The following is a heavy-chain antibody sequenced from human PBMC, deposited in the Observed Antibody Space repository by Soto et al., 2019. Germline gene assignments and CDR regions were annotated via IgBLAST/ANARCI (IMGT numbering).Heavy chain of an antibody. CDR3: AKEKDYDYVWGSYRYTSDY. CDR2: ISGSGST. D-gene: IGHD3-16*02. V-gene: IGHV3-23*01. CDR1: VFTFSRYA. Sequence: RWSLRLSCSASVFTFSRYAMSWFRQAPGKGLEWVSAISGSGSTFYADSVKGRFTISRDNSKNTLYLQMNSLRAEDTAVYYCAKEKDYDYVWGSYRYTSDYWGQGTLVTVS. J-gene: IGHJ4*02.